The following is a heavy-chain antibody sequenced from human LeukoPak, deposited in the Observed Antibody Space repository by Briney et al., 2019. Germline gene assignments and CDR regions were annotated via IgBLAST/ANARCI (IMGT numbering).Heavy chain of an antibody. V-gene: IGHV5-51*01. CDR2: IYPGDSDT. D-gene: IGHD2-2*01. CDR3: ARPSVVPAAMGMEYYFDY. CDR1: GYSFTSYL. J-gene: IGHJ4*02. Sequence: GESLNTSWKCSGYSFTSYLIGWVRPMPGKGLGWMGIIYPGDSDTRYSPSFQGQVTISADKSISTAYLQWSSLKASDTAMYYCARPSVVPAAMGMEYYFDYWGQGTLVTVSS.